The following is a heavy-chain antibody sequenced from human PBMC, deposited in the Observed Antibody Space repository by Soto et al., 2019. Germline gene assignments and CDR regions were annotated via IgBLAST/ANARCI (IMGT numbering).Heavy chain of an antibody. CDR2: IYYSGST. Sequence: SETLSLTCTVSGGSISSSSYYWGWIRQPPGKGLEWIGSIYYSGSTYYNPSLKSRVTISVDTSKNQFSLKLSSVTAADTAVYYCARHIKVDTAMVGPYNYWGQGTLVTVSS. V-gene: IGHV4-39*01. CDR1: GGSISSSSYY. J-gene: IGHJ4*02. D-gene: IGHD5-18*01. CDR3: ARHIKVDTAMVGPYNY.